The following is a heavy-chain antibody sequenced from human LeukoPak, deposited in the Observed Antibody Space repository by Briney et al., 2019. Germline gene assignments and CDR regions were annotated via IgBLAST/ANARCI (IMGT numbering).Heavy chain of an antibody. V-gene: IGHV3-43*01. D-gene: IGHD6-25*01. CDR3: AKDESPRIAADNY. CDR1: GFTFDRYT. J-gene: IGHJ4*02. Sequence: GGSLRLSCAASGFTFDRYTMYWVRQPPGKGLEWVSLITRDGGGTYYGDSVKGRFTISRGNSKSSLYLQMNSLRAEDTAVYYCAKDESPRIAADNYWGQGTLVTVSS. CDR2: ITRDGGGT.